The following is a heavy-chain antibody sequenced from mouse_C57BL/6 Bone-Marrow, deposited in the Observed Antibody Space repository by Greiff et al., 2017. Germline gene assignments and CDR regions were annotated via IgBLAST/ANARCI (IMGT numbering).Heavy chain of an antibody. CDR2: ISSGSSTI. V-gene: IGHV5-17*01. CDR1: GFTFSDYG. J-gene: IGHJ4*01. CDR3: ARGQYGSSYGYYAMDY. Sequence: EVKLMESGGGLVKPGGSLKLSCAASGFTFSDYGMHWVRQAPEKGLEWVAYISSGSSTIYYADTVKGRFTISRDNAKNTLFLQMTSLRSEDTAMYYCARGQYGSSYGYYAMDYWGQGTSVTVSS. D-gene: IGHD1-1*01.